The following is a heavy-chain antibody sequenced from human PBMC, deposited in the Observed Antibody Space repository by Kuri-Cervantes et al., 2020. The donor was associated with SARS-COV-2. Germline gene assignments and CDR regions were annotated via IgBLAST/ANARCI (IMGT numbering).Heavy chain of an antibody. CDR1: GYTFTGYY. J-gene: IGHJ6*02. Sequence: ASVKVSCKASGYTFTGYYMHWVRQAPGQGLEWMGWINPNSGGTNYAQKFQGRVTMTRDTSISTAYMELRSLRSDDTAVYYCARGIVVVPAATQSYYYYYGMDVWGQGTTVTVSS. D-gene: IGHD2-2*01. V-gene: IGHV1-2*02. CDR2: INPNSGGT. CDR3: ARGIVVVPAATQSYYYYYGMDV.